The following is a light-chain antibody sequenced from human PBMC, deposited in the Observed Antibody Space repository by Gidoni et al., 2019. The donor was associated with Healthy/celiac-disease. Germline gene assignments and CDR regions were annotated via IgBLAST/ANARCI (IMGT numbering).Light chain of an antibody. J-gene: IGKJ3*01. CDR3: QQYNNWPFT. CDR2: GAS. V-gene: IGKV3D-15*01. Sequence: ELVMTQSPATLSVSPGERATLSCRASQSVSSNLAWYQQKPGQAPRLLIDGASTRATGIPARFSGSGSGTEFTLTISSLQSEDFAVYYCQQYNNWPFTFGPGTKVDIK. CDR1: QSVSSN.